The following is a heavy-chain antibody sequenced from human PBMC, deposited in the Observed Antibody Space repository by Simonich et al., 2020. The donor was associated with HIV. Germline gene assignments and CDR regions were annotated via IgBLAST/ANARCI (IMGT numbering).Heavy chain of an antibody. Sequence: QVQLQQWGAGLLKPSETLSLTCAVYGGSFSGYYWSWIRQPPGKGLEWIGEINHSGSTNYNPSLKSRVTISVDTPKNQFSLKLSSVTAADTAVYYCARRLSKLSRNQRPDAFDIWGQGTMVTVSS. CDR1: GGSFSGYY. CDR3: ARRLSKLSRNQRPDAFDI. D-gene: IGHD5-18*01. J-gene: IGHJ3*02. V-gene: IGHV4-34*01. CDR2: INHSGST.